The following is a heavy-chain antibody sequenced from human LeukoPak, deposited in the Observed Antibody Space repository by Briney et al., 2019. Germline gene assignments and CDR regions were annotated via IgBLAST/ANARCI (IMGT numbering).Heavy chain of an antibody. J-gene: IGHJ4*02. CDR1: GFTFSSYG. Sequence: QPGRSLRLSCAASGFTFSSYGMHWVRQAPGKGLEGVAVIWYDGSNKYYADSVKGRFTISRDNSKNTLYLQMNSLRAEDTAVYYCARDTLGYFDYWGQGTLVTVSS. V-gene: IGHV3-33*01. CDR3: ARDTLGYFDY. CDR2: IWYDGSNK.